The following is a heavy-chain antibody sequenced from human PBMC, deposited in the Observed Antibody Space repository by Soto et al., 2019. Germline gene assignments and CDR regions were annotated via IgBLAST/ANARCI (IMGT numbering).Heavy chain of an antibody. CDR2: IIPILGIA. CDR3: ARDKDCSGSSCYSGY. D-gene: IGHD2-15*01. Sequence: QVQLVQSGAEVKKPGSSVKVSCKASGGTFSSYTISWVRQAPGQGLEWMGRIIPILGIANYAQKFQGRVTITADKSTRTAYMELSSLRSEDTAVYYCARDKDCSGSSCYSGYWGQGTLVTVSS. J-gene: IGHJ4*02. CDR1: GGTFSSYT. V-gene: IGHV1-69*08.